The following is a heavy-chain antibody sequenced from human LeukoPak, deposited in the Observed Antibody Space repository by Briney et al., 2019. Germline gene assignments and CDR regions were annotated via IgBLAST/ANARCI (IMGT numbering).Heavy chain of an antibody. CDR1: GFTFSSYS. D-gene: IGHD3-16*02. CDR2: ISSSSSTI. CDR3: AAIYDYVWGSYRRIDY. Sequence: GGSLRLSCAASGFTFSSYSMNWVRQAPGKGLEWVSYISSSSSTIYYADSVKGRFTISRDNAKNSLYLQMNSLRAEDTAVYYCAAIYDYVWGSYRRIDYWGQGTLVTVSS. V-gene: IGHV3-48*04. J-gene: IGHJ4*02.